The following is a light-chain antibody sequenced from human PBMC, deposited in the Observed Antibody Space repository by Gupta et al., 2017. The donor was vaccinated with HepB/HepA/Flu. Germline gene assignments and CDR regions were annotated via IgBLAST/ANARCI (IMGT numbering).Light chain of an antibody. Sequence: EKVMTQSPATLSVSQGERATLSCRASQSISNKLAWYQQKPGQAPRLLIYGASTRATGIPGRFSGSGCRTEFTLTISSLQSEDFAVYYCQHDNNWPLTFGQGTKVEIK. CDR3: QHDNNWPLT. CDR1: QSISNK. J-gene: IGKJ1*01. V-gene: IGKV3-15*01. CDR2: GAS.